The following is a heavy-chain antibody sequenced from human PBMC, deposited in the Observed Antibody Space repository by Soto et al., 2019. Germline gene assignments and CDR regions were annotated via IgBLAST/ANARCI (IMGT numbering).Heavy chain of an antibody. CDR2: INHSGST. Sequence: QVQLQQWGAGLLKPSETLSLTCAVYGGSFSGYYWSWIRQPPGKGLEWIGEINHSGSTNYNPSLNSRVTISVDTSKIQFSLKLSAVTVADKAVYYCARGPYYGDYDYWGQGTLVTASS. V-gene: IGHV4-34*01. J-gene: IGHJ4*02. CDR1: GGSFSGYY. CDR3: ARGPYYGDYDY. D-gene: IGHD4-17*01.